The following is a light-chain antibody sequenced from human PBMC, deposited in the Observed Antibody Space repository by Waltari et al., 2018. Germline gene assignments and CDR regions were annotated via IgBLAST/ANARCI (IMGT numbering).Light chain of an antibody. J-gene: IGKJ1*01. V-gene: IGKV2-30*02. CDR2: QVS. Sequence: DVVMTQSALSLPVTRGQPASISCWSRQSLVHSDGKTYLNWFQQRPGQSQRRLIYQVSNRDSGVPDRFSGSGSGTDFTLKISRVEAEDVGFYYCMQGTQWPRTFGQGTKVEIK. CDR1: QSLVHSDGKTY. CDR3: MQGTQWPRT.